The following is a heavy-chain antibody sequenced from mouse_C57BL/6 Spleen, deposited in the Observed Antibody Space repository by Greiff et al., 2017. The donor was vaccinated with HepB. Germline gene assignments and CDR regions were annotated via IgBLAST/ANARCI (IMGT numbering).Heavy chain of an antibody. CDR2: IYPRDGST. CDR3: ARRIDYSNYVFAY. Sequence: VMLVESDAELVKPGASVKISCKVSGYTFTDHTIHWMKQRPEQGLEWIGYIYPRDGSTKYNEKFKGKATLTADKSSSTAYMQLNSLTSEDSAVYFCARRIDYSNYVFAYWGQGTLVTVSA. V-gene: IGHV1-78*01. D-gene: IGHD2-5*01. J-gene: IGHJ3*01. CDR1: GYTFTDHT.